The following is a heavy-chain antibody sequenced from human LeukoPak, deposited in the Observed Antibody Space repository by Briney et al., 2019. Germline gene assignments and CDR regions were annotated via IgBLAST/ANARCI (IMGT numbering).Heavy chain of an antibody. CDR2: ISATGGGT. J-gene: IGHJ4*02. Sequence: GGSLRLSCAASGFTVSSNYMSWVRQAPGKGLEWVSGISATGGGTSYADSVKGRFTISRDNSRNTVYLQMNSLRAEDTAVYYCAIKTADWGQGTLVTVSS. D-gene: IGHD5-18*01. V-gene: IGHV3-23*01. CDR1: GFTVSSNY. CDR3: AIKTAD.